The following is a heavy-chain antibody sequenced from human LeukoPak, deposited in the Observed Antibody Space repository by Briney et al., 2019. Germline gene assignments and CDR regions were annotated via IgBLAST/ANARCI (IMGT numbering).Heavy chain of an antibody. CDR2: IYTSGSS. V-gene: IGHV4-61*02. D-gene: IGHD3-3*01. CDR3: ARDKWSGFDY. CDR1: GGSISSGSYY. J-gene: IGHJ4*02. Sequence: PSETLSLTCTVSGGSISSGSYYWSWIRQPAGKGLEWIGRIYTSGSSNYNPSLKSRVTISVGTSKNQVSLKLSSVTAADTAVYYCARDKWSGFDYWGQGTLVTVSS.